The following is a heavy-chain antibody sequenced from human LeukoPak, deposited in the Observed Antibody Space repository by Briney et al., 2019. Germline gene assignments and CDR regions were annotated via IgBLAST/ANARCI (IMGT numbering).Heavy chain of an antibody. CDR3: ARFGYGGKADY. CDR1: GFTFRSYE. Sequence: GGSLRLSCAASGFTFRSYEMNWVRQAPGKGLEWVSYISSSGSTIYYADSVKGRFTISRDNAKNSLFLQMNSPRAEDTALYYRARFGYGGKADYWGQGTLVTVSS. D-gene: IGHD4-23*01. CDR2: ISSSGSTI. V-gene: IGHV3-48*03. J-gene: IGHJ4*02.